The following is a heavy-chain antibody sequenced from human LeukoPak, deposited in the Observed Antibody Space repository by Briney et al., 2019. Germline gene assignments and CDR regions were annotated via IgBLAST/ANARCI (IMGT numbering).Heavy chain of an antibody. J-gene: IGHJ6*02. V-gene: IGHV3-21*01. CDR2: ISSSSSYI. Sequence: KAGGSLRLSCAASGFTFSSYSMNWVRQAPGKGLEWVSSISSSSSYIYYADSVKGRFTISRGNAKNSLYLQMNSLRAEDTAVYYCARDGIAWFGDSLLYYGMDVWGQGTTVTVSS. CDR1: GFTFSSYS. CDR3: ARDGIAWFGDSLLYYGMDV. D-gene: IGHD3-10*01.